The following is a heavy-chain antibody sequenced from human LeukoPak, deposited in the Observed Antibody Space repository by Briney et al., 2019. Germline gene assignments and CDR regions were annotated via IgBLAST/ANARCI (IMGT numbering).Heavy chain of an antibody. CDR2: ISAYNGNT. Sequence: ASVKVSCKSSGYTFINYGISWVRQAPGQGLEWMGWISAYNGNTDYAQKFQGRVIMTKDTITNTVYMELTSLRSDDTAVYYCARDKGSGWFAWGQGTLVTVSS. V-gene: IGHV1-18*01. CDR1: GYTFINYG. J-gene: IGHJ5*02. CDR3: ARDKGSGWFA. D-gene: IGHD6-19*01.